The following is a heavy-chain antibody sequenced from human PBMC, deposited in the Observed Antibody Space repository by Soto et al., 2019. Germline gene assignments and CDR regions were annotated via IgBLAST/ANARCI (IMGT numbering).Heavy chain of an antibody. CDR3: ARSSTSANYFDY. Sequence: PSETLSLTCTVSGGSIGSGGYYWSWIRQHPGKGLEWIGYIYYSGSTYYNPSLKSRVTISVDTSKNQFSLKLSSVTAADTAVYYCARSSTSANYFDYWGQGTLVTVSS. V-gene: IGHV4-31*03. J-gene: IGHJ4*02. D-gene: IGHD2-2*01. CDR2: IYYSGST. CDR1: GGSIGSGGYY.